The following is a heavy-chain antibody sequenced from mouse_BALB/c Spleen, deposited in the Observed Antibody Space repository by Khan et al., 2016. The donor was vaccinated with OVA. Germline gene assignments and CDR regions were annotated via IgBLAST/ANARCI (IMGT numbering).Heavy chain of an antibody. J-gene: IGHJ4*01. CDR1: GFSLTNYG. Sequence: QVQLKESGPVLAAPSQSLSITCTISGFSLTNYGVHWVRQPPGKGLEWLVVIWNDGTTTYYSALKSRLTITKDNSQSQVLLKMNSLQTDDTAIYFCARQPYYHYNIMDYWGQGTSVTVSS. V-gene: IGHV2-6-1*01. CDR2: IWNDGTT. CDR3: ARQPYYHYNIMDY. D-gene: IGHD2-10*01.